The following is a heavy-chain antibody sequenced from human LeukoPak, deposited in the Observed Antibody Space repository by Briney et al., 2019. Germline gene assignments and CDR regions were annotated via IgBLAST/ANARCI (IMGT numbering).Heavy chain of an antibody. CDR1: GFTFSSYS. D-gene: IGHD3-22*01. CDR2: ISSSSSYI. J-gene: IGHJ6*02. Sequence: GGSLRLSCAASGFTFSSYSMNWVRQAPGKGLEWVPSISSSSSYIYYADSVKGRFTISRDNAKNTLYLQMNSLRAEDTAVYYCAREGDSSGYYYYYYGMDVWGQGTLVTVSS. CDR3: AREGDSSGYYYYYYGMDV. V-gene: IGHV3-21*01.